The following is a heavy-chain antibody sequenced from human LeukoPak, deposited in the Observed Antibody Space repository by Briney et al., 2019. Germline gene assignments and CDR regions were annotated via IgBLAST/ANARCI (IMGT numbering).Heavy chain of an antibody. J-gene: IGHJ4*02. V-gene: IGHV3-30-3*01. CDR3: ARTCGGDCWYFDY. CDR2: ISYDGSNK. D-gene: IGHD2-21*02. Sequence: GGSLRLSCAASGFTFSSYAMHWVRQAPGKGLEWVAVISYDGSNKYYADSVKGRFTISRDNSKNTLYLQMNSLRAEDTAVYYCARTCGGDCWYFDYWGQGTLVTVSS. CDR1: GFTFSSYA.